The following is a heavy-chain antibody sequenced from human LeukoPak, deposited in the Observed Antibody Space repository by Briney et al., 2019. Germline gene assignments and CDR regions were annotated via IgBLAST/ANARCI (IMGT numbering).Heavy chain of an antibody. CDR3: ARGKYCTNGVCYYFDY. CDR2: ISAYNGNT. J-gene: IGHJ4*02. CDR1: GYTFTSYG. V-gene: IGHV1-18*01. D-gene: IGHD2-8*01. Sequence: ASVKVSCKASGYTFTSYGISWVRQAPGQGLEWMGWISAYNGNTNYAQKLQGRVTMTTDTSTSTASMELRSLRSDDTAVYYCARGKYCTNGVCYYFDYWGQGTLVTVSS.